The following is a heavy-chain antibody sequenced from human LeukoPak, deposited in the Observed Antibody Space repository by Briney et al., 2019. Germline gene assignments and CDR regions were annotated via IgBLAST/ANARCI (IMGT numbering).Heavy chain of an antibody. V-gene: IGHV3-64D*06. CDR1: GFTFSSYA. CDR3: VKPKVGATFDS. J-gene: IGHJ4*02. Sequence: GGSLRLSCSGSGFTFSSYALDWVRQAPGKGLEYVSGISSNGGDTYYVDSVKGRFIISRDNSKNTVCLQMSSLRAEDTAVYYCVKPKVGATFDSWGQGTPVTVSS. CDR2: ISSNGGDT. D-gene: IGHD1-26*01.